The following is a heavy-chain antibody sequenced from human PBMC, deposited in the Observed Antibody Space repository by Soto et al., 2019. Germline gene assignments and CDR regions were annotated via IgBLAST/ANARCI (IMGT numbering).Heavy chain of an antibody. CDR1: GFTFSSYS. Sequence: PGGSLRLSCAASGFTFSSYSMNWVRQAPGKGLEWVSYISSSSSTIYYADSVKGRFTISRDNAKNSLYLQMNSLRAEDTAVYYCARSPNYGSGAYWGQGTLVTVSS. D-gene: IGHD3-10*01. CDR2: ISSSSSTI. V-gene: IGHV3-48*01. J-gene: IGHJ4*02. CDR3: ARSPNYGSGAY.